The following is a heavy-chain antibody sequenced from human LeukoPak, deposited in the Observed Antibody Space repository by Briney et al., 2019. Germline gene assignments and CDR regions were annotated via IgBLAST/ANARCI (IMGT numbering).Heavy chain of an antibody. CDR3: ARDYGNNWFDP. J-gene: IGHJ5*02. CDR1: GGSISSGGYY. V-gene: IGHV4-31*03. Sequence: SETLSLTCTVSGGSISSGGYYWSWIRQHPGKGLEWIGYIYYSGDTYYNPSLRSRVSISLDTSKNQFSLKLSSVTAADTAMYYCARDYGNNWFDPWGQGTLVTVSA. CDR2: IYYSGDT. D-gene: IGHD4-17*01.